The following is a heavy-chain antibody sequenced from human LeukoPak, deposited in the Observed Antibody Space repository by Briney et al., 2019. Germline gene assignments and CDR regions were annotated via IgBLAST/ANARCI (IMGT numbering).Heavy chain of an antibody. J-gene: IGHJ3*01. CDR1: GFTFGNSW. CDR2: INADGSTA. CDR3: VVVVEPPDSDGFDV. D-gene: IGHD1-14*01. V-gene: IGHV3-74*01. Sequence: LPGGSLRLSCAASGFTFGNSWVHWVRQAPGKGLVWVSLINADGSTATYADSVEGRFTISRDNARNTLSLQMNSLTIKDTAVYYCVVVVEPPDSDGFDVWGQGTMITVSS.